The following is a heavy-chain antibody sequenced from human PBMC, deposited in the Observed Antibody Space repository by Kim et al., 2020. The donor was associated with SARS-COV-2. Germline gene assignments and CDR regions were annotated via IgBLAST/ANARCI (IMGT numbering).Heavy chain of an antibody. D-gene: IGHD3-22*01. Sequence: YSPSLPGQFTHSADKSISTAYLQWSRLKASDTAMYYCARQEAYYGGWFDPWGQGTLVTVSS. V-gene: IGHV5-51*01. CDR3: ARQEAYYGGWFDP. J-gene: IGHJ5*02.